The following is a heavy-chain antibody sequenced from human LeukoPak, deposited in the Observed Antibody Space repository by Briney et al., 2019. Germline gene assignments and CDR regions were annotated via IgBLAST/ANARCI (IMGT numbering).Heavy chain of an antibody. J-gene: IGHJ4*02. D-gene: IGHD6-19*01. CDR1: GFTFSSYA. V-gene: IGHV3-23*01. CDR2: ISPGGGST. Sequence: GGSLRLSCVASGFTFSSYAMSWVRQAPGKGPEWVSAISPGGGSTFYADSVKGRFTISRDNSKSTLYLQMNSLRAEDTAVYYCAKFRSAAVADRGLDYWGQGTLVTVSS. CDR3: AKFRSAAVADRGLDY.